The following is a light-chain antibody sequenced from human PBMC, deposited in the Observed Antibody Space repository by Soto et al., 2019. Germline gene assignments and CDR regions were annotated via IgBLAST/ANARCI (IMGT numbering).Light chain of an antibody. Sequence: QFVLTQPPSVFGTLGQTVTLSGTGRRFNIGAGFGVHWYRHLTGSAPRLLIFGDTNRPSGIPDRFSGSMLGTSASLAITGLQAVDEADYYCHSYDNTLSHVYVVGTATKVTV. V-gene: IGLV1-40*01. CDR2: GDT. CDR1: RFNIGAGFG. J-gene: IGLJ1*01. CDR3: HSYDNTLSHVYV.